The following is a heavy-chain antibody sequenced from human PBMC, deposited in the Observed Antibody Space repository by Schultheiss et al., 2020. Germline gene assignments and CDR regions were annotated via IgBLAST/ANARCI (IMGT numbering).Heavy chain of an antibody. Sequence: SQTLSLTCTVSGGSISSYYWSWIRQPPGKGLECSGRIYTSGSTNYNPSLKSRVTISVDTSKNQFSLKLSSVTAADTAVYYCARQGTTGTPPFDYWGQGTLVTVYS. J-gene: IGHJ4*02. CDR2: IYTSGST. V-gene: IGHV4-4*09. D-gene: IGHD1-1*01. CDR3: ARQGTTGTPPFDY. CDR1: GGSISSYY.